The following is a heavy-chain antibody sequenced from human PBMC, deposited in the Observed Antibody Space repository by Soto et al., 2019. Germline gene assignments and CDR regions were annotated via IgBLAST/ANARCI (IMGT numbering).Heavy chain of an antibody. CDR2: ISYDGSNK. J-gene: IGHJ4*02. D-gene: IGHD5-18*01. CDR3: AKALEEYSYGYAY. CDR1: GFTFSSYG. V-gene: IGHV3-30*18. Sequence: GGSLRLSCAASGFTFSSYGMHWVRQAPGKGLEWVAVISYDGSNKYYADSVKGRFTISRDNSKNTLYLQMNSLRAEDTAVYYCAKALEEYSYGYAYWGQGTLVTVSS.